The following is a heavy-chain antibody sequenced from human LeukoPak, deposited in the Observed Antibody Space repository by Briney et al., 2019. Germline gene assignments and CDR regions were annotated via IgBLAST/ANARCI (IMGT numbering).Heavy chain of an antibody. Sequence: EPGKSLRLSCAASEFTFRSYGIHWVRQAPGKGLEWVAVIWFDGSNKYYADSVKGRFTISRDNSKNTLSLQMNSLRAEDTAVYYCARDFSGGENHAFDIWGQGTMVTVSS. CDR2: IWFDGSNK. V-gene: IGHV3-33*01. CDR1: EFTFRSYG. J-gene: IGHJ3*02. D-gene: IGHD3-10*01. CDR3: ARDFSGGENHAFDI.